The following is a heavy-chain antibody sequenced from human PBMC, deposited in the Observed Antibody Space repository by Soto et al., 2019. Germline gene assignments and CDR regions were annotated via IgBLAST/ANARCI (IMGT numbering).Heavy chain of an antibody. CDR3: PTSSSYDYGDYGFDY. CDR1: GGSISSYY. V-gene: IGHV4-59*01. CDR2: IYYSGST. D-gene: IGHD4-17*01. J-gene: IGHJ4*02. Sequence: PSETLSLTCTVSGGSISSYYWSWIRQPPGKGLEWIGYIYYSGSTNYNPSLKSRVTISVDTSKNQFSLKLSSVTAADTAVYYCPTSSSYDYGDYGFDYWGQGTLVTVSS.